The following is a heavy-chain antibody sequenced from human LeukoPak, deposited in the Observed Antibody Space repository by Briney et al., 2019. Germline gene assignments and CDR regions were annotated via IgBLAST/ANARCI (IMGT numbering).Heavy chain of an antibody. J-gene: IGHJ5*02. CDR1: GAAISTGDDI. CDR3: ARELMFYPGNIDS. CDR2: IYSGGRT. Sequence: PSQTLSITCTGSGAAISTGDDIWSWLRQAPGRGLEWIGYIYSGGRTYYNPSLESRVSMSLDTSKNQFSLKVNFVSAADTAVYYCARELMFYPGNIDSWGQGTLVTVSS. D-gene: IGHD1-14*01. V-gene: IGHV4-30-4*01.